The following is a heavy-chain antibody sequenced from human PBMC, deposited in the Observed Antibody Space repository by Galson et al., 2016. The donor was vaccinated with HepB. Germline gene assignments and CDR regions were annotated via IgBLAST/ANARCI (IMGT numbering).Heavy chain of an antibody. J-gene: IGHJ4*02. Sequence: SLRLSCAASGFTFRSYGMHWVRQAPGKGLEWVAIISYDGSNKYYADSVKGRFTISRDNSKNTLFLQMNSLRAEDTAVYHCARDFGYGLYFFDYWGQGTLVTVSS. D-gene: IGHD5-18*01. CDR3: ARDFGYGLYFFDY. CDR1: GFTFRSYG. V-gene: IGHV3-30*01. CDR2: ISYDGSNK.